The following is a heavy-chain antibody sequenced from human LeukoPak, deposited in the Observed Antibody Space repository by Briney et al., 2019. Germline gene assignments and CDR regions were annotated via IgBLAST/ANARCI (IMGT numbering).Heavy chain of an antibody. CDR2: INHSGST. V-gene: IGHV4-34*01. CDR3: ARVGELSHYYYYYYMDV. Sequence: SETLSLTCAVYGGSFSCYYWSWIRQPPGKGLEWIGGINHSGSTNYNPSLKSRVTISVDTSKNQFSLKLSSVTAADTAVYYCARVGELSHYYYYYYMDVWGKGTTVTVSS. J-gene: IGHJ6*03. D-gene: IGHD3-10*01. CDR1: GGSFSCYY.